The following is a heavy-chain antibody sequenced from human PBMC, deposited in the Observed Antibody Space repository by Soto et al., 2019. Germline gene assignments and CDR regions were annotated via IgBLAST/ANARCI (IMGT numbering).Heavy chain of an antibody. J-gene: IGHJ4*02. D-gene: IGHD3-3*01. CDR3: AKPGDIYEFWSGYYRTANYFDS. Sequence: QLQLVQSGAEVKRHGDSVKVSCKASDYIFSNYHINWVRQAPGQGPEWMGWISGNNGNTQYAQMFQGRVTMTMEKSTNRVYRELRSLGSDDTAVYYCAKPGDIYEFWSGYYRTANYFDSGGQGILVTFSP. CDR1: DYIFSNYH. V-gene: IGHV1-18*01. CDR2: ISGNNGNT.